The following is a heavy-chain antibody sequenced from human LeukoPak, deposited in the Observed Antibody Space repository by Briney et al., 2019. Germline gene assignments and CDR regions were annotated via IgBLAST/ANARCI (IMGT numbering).Heavy chain of an antibody. CDR2: IIPIFGTA. V-gene: IGHV1-69*05. J-gene: IGHJ4*02. D-gene: IGHD2-2*01. Sequence: ASVKVSCKASGGTFSSYAISWVRRAPGQGLEWMGGIIPIFGTANYAQKFQGRVTITTDESTSTAYMELSSLRSEDTAVYYCARGDCSSTSCPQSYWGQGTLVTVSS. CDR1: GGTFSSYA. CDR3: ARGDCSSTSCPQSY.